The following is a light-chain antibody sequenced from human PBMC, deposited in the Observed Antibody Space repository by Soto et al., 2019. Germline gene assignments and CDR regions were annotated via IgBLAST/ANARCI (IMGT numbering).Light chain of an antibody. CDR3: QQDGSSPLLT. V-gene: IGKV3-20*01. CDR2: GAF. J-gene: IGKJ4*01. CDR1: QIVSSSY. Sequence: EIVLTQSPGTLSLSPGERATLSCRASQIVSSSYLAWYQQNPGKAPRLLIYGAFSRATDIPDTFSGSGSWTDFTLTISRTEPEDFAVYCGQQDGSSPLLTFGGGTMVEVK.